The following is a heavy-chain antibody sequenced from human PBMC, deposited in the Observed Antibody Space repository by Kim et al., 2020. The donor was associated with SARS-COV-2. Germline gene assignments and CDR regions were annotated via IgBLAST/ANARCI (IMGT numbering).Heavy chain of an antibody. V-gene: IGHV1-3*04. D-gene: IGHD6-19*01. CDR1: GYTFINYV. Sequence: ASVKVSCKASGYTFINYVMHWVRQAPGQRLEWMGLISIGHDDTKYSQKFRGRVTITRDTTASTAYMELSSLRSEDTAVYYCARGSGWAFDYWGQGTLVPVAS. CDR2: ISIGHDDT. CDR3: ARGSGWAFDY. J-gene: IGHJ4*02.